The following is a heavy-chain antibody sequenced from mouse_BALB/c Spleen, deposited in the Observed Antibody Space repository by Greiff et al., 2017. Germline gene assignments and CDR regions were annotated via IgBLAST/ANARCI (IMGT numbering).Heavy chain of an antibody. J-gene: IGHJ2*01. V-gene: IGHV1-4*01. D-gene: IGHD2-3*01. CDR1: GYTFTSYT. CDR2: INPSSGYT. CDR3: ARGGYYYYFDY. Sequence: QVQLKESGAELARPGASVKMSCKASGYTFTSYTMHWVKQRPGQGLEWIGYINPSSGYTNYNQKFKDKATLTADKSSSTAYMQLSSLTSEDSAVYYCARGGYYYYFDYWGQGTTLTVSS.